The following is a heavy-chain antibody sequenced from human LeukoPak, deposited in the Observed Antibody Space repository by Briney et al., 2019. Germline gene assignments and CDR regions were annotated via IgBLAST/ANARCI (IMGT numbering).Heavy chain of an antibody. Sequence: SQTLYLTCTVSGGSISSGSYYWSWIRHPAGKGLEWIGRIYTSGTTYYNTSLKSRATISVNTSNNQFSRKRSSVTAAATAYYYRARSWPLQSIFDYYYYRDVWGKGTTVTVSS. D-gene: IGHD3-3*01. V-gene: IGHV4-61*02. CDR1: GGSISSGSYY. CDR2: IYTSGTT. J-gene: IGHJ6*03. CDR3: ARSWPLQSIFDYYYYRDV.